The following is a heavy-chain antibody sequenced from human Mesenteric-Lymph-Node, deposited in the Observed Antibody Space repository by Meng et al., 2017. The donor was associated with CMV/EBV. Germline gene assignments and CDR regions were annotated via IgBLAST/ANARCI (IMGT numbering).Heavy chain of an antibody. J-gene: IGHJ6*02. V-gene: IGHV4-34*01. Sequence: SETLSLTCAVYGGSFSGYYWSWIRQPPGKGLEWIGEINHSGSTNYNPSLKSRVTVDTSQNQFSLRLSSVTAADTAVYYCASGRVVTAGIFYHYYGWTSGAKGPRSPSP. CDR1: GGSFSGYY. D-gene: IGHD2-2*02. CDR2: INHSGST. CDR3: ASGRVVTAGIFYHYYGWTS.